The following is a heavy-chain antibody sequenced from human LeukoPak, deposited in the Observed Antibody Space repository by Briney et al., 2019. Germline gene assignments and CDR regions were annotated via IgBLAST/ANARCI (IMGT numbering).Heavy chain of an antibody. D-gene: IGHD4-17*01. Sequence: ASVKVSCKASGYTFTSYAMHWVRQAPGQRLEWMGWINAGNGNTKYSQKFQGRVTITRDTSASTAYMGLSSLRSEDTAVYYCARDLGDYGDYGPFAFDIWGQGTMVTVSS. CDR3: ARDLGDYGDYGPFAFDI. CDR2: INAGNGNT. J-gene: IGHJ3*02. CDR1: GYTFTSYA. V-gene: IGHV1-3*01.